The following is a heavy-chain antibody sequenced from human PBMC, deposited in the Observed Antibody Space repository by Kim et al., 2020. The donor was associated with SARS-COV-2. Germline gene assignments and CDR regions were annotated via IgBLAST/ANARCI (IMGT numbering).Heavy chain of an antibody. J-gene: IGHJ5*02. CDR3: ARARCTTKNCYPDL. CDR2: LNTDGSTT. D-gene: IGHD2-21*02. CDR1: GFMLSSHW. V-gene: IGHV3-74*03. Sequence: GGSLRLSCRASGFMLSSHWMHWVRQAPGKGLEWVSRLNTDGSTTTFGDAVAGRFAVSRDNVRKTTFLQMNSLRPDDSAVYYCARARCTTKNCYPDLWG.